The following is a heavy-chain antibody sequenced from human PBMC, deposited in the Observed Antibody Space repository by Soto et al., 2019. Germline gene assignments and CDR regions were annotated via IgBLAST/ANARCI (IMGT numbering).Heavy chain of an antibody. J-gene: IGHJ4*02. CDR3: ASVRGYSSGWYEFYYFDY. CDR1: GGTFSSYA. V-gene: IGHV1-69*13. Sequence: SVKVSCKASGGTFSSYAISWVRQAPGQGLEWMGGIIPIFGTANYAQKFQGRVTITADESTSTAYMELSSLRSEDTAVYYCASVRGYSSGWYEFYYFDYWGQGTLVTVSS. D-gene: IGHD6-19*01. CDR2: IIPIFGTA.